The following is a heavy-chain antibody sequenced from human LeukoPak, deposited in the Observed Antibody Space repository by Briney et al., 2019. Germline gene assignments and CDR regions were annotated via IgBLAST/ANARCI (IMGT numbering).Heavy chain of an antibody. V-gene: IGHV3-23*01. CDR1: GFTFSSYA. CDR3: AKGGPNTYYYDSSGYYYFDY. CDR2: ISGSGGST. D-gene: IGHD3-22*01. Sequence: GGSLRLSRAASGFTFSSYAMSWVRQAPGKGLEWVSAISGSGGSTYYADSVKGRFTISRDNSKNTLYLQMNSLRAEDTAVYYCAKGGPNTYYYDSSGYYYFDYWGQGTLVTVSS. J-gene: IGHJ4*02.